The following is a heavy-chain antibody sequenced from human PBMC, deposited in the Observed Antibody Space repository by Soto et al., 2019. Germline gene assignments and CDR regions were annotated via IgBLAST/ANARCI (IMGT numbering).Heavy chain of an antibody. CDR3: AHRGYGDYPRDNWFDP. CDR1: GFSLSTSGRG. J-gene: IGHJ5*02. V-gene: IGHV2-5*01. Sequence: QITLKESGPTLVKPTQTLTLTCSFSGFSLSTSGRGVGWIRQPPGKALEWLALIYWNDDERYSPSLKNRLTITKETSKNQVVLTMTSMDPVDTATYYCAHRGYGDYPRDNWFDPWGQGTLVTVSS. D-gene: IGHD4-17*01. CDR2: IYWNDDE.